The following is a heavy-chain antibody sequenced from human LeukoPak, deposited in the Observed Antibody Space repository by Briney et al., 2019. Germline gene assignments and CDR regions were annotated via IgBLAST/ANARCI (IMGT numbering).Heavy chain of an antibody. J-gene: IGHJ4*02. CDR2: ISWNSGSI. D-gene: IGHD2-15*01. V-gene: IGHV3-9*01. CDR1: GFTFDDYA. Sequence: GGSLRLSCAASGFTFDDYAMHWVRQAPGKGLEWVSGISWNSGSIVYADSVKGRFTISRDNAKNSLYLQMNSLRAEDTALYYCAKGSCSGGSCYFDYWGQGTLVTVSS. CDR3: AKGSCSGGSCYFDY.